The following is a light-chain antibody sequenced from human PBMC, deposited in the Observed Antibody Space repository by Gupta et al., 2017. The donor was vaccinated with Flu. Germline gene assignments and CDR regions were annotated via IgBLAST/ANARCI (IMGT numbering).Light chain of an antibody. CDR1: NIGNKN. J-gene: IGLJ3*02. Sequence: SYALTQPLSVSVALGQTARITCGGNNIGNKNVHWYQLKAGQAPVLVIYRNNYRPAGTTERFSGSNAGNTATLTISRAQAGDGADYYCQVWDSSNAWVFGGGTKLTVL. CDR3: QVWDSSNAWV. V-gene: IGLV3-9*01. CDR2: RNN.